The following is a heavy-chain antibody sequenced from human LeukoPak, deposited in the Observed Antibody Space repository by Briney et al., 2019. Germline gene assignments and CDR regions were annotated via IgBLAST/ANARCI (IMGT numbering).Heavy chain of an antibody. V-gene: IGHV3-21*01. CDR2: ISSSSSYI. CDR3: ASYGLIDY. D-gene: IGHD4-17*01. J-gene: IGHJ4*02. Sequence: GLEWVSSISSSSSYIYYADSVKGRFTISRDNAKNSLYLQMNSLRAEDTAVYYCASYGLIDYWGQGTLVTVSS.